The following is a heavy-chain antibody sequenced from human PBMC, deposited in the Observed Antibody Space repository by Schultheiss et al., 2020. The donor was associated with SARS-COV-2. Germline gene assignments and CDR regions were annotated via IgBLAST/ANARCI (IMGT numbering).Heavy chain of an antibody. J-gene: IGHJ3*02. D-gene: IGHD2-2*01. CDR3: ARGRLGYCSSTSCYFSSFSSDDYAFDI. Sequence: GSLRLSCAASGFTFSDYYMSWIRQAPGKGLEWIGSIYYSGSTYYNPSLKSRVTISVDTSKNQFSLKLSSVTAADTAVYYCARGRLGYCSSTSCYFSSFSSDDYAFDIWGQGTMVTVSS. V-gene: IGHV4-34*01. CDR2: IYYSGST. CDR1: GFTFSDYY.